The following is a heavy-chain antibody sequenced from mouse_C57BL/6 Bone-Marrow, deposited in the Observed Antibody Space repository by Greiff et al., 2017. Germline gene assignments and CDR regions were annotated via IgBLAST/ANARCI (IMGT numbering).Heavy chain of an antibody. Sequence: QVQLQQPGAELVMPGASVKLSCKASGYTFTSYWMHWVKQRPGQGLEWIGEIDPSDSYTNYNQKFKGKFTLTVDKSSSTAYMQLSSLTSEDSAVYYCARGGYDGYYVDYWGQGTTLTVSS. CDR2: IDPSDSYT. CDR3: ARGGYDGYYVDY. D-gene: IGHD2-3*01. J-gene: IGHJ2*01. V-gene: IGHV1-69*01. CDR1: GYTFTSYW.